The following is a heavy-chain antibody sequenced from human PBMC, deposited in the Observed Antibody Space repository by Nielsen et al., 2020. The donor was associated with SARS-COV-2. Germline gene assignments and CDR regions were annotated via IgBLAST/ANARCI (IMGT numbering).Heavy chain of an antibody. CDR3: ARVQILTGRNFDF. D-gene: IGHD3-9*01. V-gene: IGHV4-4*02. Sequence: VRQAPGKGLEWIGEIYHSGSTNYNPSLKSRVTISVDKSKNQFSLKLSSVTAADTAVYYCARVQILTGRNFDFWGQGSLVTVSS. CDR2: IYHSGST. J-gene: IGHJ4*02.